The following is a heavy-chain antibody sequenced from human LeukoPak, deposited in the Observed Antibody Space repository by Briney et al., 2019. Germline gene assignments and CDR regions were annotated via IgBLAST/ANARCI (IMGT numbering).Heavy chain of an antibody. D-gene: IGHD3-22*01. Sequence: SETLSLTCAVSGDSITNFYWSWIRQSPGKGLEWIGDIYTSGSTKYHPSLKSRATISMDTSKNQFSLKLFSVTAADTAVYYCARCNAPYYYDSTGYYWFDPWGQGTLVTVSS. J-gene: IGHJ5*02. CDR3: ARCNAPYYYDSTGYYWFDP. V-gene: IGHV4-4*09. CDR2: IYTSGST. CDR1: GDSITNFY.